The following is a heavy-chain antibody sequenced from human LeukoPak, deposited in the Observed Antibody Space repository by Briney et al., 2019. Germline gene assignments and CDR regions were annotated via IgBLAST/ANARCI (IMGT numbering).Heavy chain of an antibody. D-gene: IGHD6-19*01. V-gene: IGHV4-39*07. CDR2: IYYSGST. CDR1: GDSIRSSSYY. Sequence: SETLSLSCTVSGDSIRSSSYYWGWIRQPPGEGLEWIGNIYYSGSTYYNPSLKSRVTISVDTSKNQFSLNLSSVTAADTAVYYCARDPWMVPFDYWGQGTLVTVSS. J-gene: IGHJ4*02. CDR3: ARDPWMVPFDY.